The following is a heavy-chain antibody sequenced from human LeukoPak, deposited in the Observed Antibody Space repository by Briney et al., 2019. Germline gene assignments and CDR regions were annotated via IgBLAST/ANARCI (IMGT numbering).Heavy chain of an antibody. V-gene: IGHV3-11*06. D-gene: IGHD2-2*01. J-gene: IGHJ6*04. CDR2: ISSSSSYT. CDR3: ARDCSSTSCYSSHGMDV. CDR1: GFTFSDYY. Sequence: GGSLRLSCAASGFTFSDYYMSWIRQAPGKGLEWVPYISSSSSYTNYADSVKGRFTISRDNAKNSLYLQMNSLRAEDTAVYYCARDCSSTSCYSSHGMDVWGKGTTVTVSS.